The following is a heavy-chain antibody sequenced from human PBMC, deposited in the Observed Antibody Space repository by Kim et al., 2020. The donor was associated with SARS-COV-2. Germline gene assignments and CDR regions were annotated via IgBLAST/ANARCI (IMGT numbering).Heavy chain of an antibody. CDR2: IIPILGIA. Sequence: SVKVSCKASGGTFSSYAISWVRQAPGQGLEWMGRIIPILGIANYAQKFQGRVTITADKSTSTAYMELSSLRSEDTAVYYCARGTGYSSSWGKFDPWGQGTLVTVSS. V-gene: IGHV1-69*04. CDR1: GGTFSSYA. J-gene: IGHJ5*02. D-gene: IGHD6-13*01. CDR3: ARGTGYSSSWGKFDP.